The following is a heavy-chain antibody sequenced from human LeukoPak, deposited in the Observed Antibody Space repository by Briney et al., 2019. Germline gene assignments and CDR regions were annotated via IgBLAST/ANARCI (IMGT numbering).Heavy chain of an antibody. J-gene: IGHJ5*02. D-gene: IGHD3-10*02. Sequence: GASVKVSCKASGYTFTGYYMHWVRQAPGQGREWMGWINPNSGGTNYAQKIQGRVTMTRDTSISTAYMELSRLRSDDTAVYYCALGLRSDWFDPWGQGTLVTVSS. CDR2: INPNSGGT. V-gene: IGHV1-2*02. CDR3: ALGLRSDWFDP. CDR1: GYTFTGYY.